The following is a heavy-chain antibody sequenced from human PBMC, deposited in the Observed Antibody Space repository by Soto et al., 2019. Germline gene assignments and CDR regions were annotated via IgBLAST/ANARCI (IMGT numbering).Heavy chain of an antibody. D-gene: IGHD3-10*01. CDR2: ISSSGSYI. Sequence: EVQLVESGGGLVKPGGFLRLSCAASGFTFSSHSMNWVRQAPGKGLEWVSSISSSGSYIYYADSLEGRFAISRDNAKNSLYLQMNSLRAEDTAVYYCASIPGGPPLRYFDYWGQGTLVTVSS. V-gene: IGHV3-21*01. J-gene: IGHJ4*02. CDR3: ASIPGGPPLRYFDY. CDR1: GFTFSSHS.